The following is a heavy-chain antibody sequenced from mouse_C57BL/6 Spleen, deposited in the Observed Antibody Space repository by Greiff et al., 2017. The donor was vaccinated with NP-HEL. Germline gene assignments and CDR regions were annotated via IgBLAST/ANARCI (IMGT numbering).Heavy chain of an antibody. D-gene: IGHD1-1*01. CDR3: AKGGGTTVVARYFDV. CDR1: GFSLTSYG. CDR2: IWSGGST. V-gene: IGHV2-2*01. J-gene: IGHJ1*03. Sequence: VKLVESGPGLVQPSQSLSITCTVSGFSLTSYGVHWVRQSPGKGLEWLGVIWSGGSTDYNAAFISRLSISKDNSKSQVFFKMNSLQADETAIYYCAKGGGTTVVARYFDVWGTGTTVTVSS.